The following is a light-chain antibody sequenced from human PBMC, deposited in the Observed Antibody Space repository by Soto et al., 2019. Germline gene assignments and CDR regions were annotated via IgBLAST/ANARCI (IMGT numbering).Light chain of an antibody. J-gene: IGKJ5*01. CDR1: QSVGDY. CDR2: GAS. CDR3: QQRSAWPIT. Sequence: EIVLTQSPATLSLSPGERAALSCRTSQSVGDYLTWYQQKPGQAHRLLIYGASNRATDIPARFSGSGSGTDFTLTISSLEPEDFAVYYCQQRSAWPITFGQGTRLEIK. V-gene: IGKV3-11*01.